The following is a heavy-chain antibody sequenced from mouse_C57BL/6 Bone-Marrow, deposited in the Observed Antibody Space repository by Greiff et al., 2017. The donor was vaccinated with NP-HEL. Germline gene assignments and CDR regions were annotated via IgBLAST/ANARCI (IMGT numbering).Heavy chain of an antibody. CDR2: IYPGNSDT. CDR1: GYTFTSYW. V-gene: IGHV1-5*01. D-gene: IGHD2-3*01. CDR3: TKSDGYCCYFDY. J-gene: IGHJ2*01. Sequence: VQLQQSGTVLARPGASVKMSCKTSGYTFTSYWMHWVKQRPGQGLEWIGAIYPGNSDTSYNQKFKGKAKLTAVTSASTAYMELSSLTNEDSAVYYCTKSDGYCCYFDYWGQGTTLTVSS.